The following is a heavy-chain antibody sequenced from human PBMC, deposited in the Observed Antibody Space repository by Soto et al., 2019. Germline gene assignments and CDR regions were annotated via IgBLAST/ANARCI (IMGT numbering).Heavy chain of an antibody. J-gene: IGHJ6*02. CDR3: ARRSTSGENYYYGMDV. D-gene: IGHD3-10*01. V-gene: IGHV5-51*01. CDR1: GYSFTSYW. CDR2: IYPGDSDT. Sequence: GESLKISCKGSGYSFTSYWIGWVRQMPGKGLEWMGIIYPGDSDTRYSPSFQCQVTISADKSISTAYLQWSSLKASDTAMYYCARRSTSGENYYYGMDVWGQGTTVTVSS.